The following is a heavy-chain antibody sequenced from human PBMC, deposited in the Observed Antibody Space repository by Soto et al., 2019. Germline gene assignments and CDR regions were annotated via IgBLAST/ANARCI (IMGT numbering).Heavy chain of an antibody. CDR1: GFTFNAYA. D-gene: IGHD6-25*01. CDR2: ISGSDRST. CDR3: AKDGARLQLYWYVS. J-gene: IGHJ5*01. V-gene: IGHV3-23*01. Sequence: EVQLLESGGGLVQPGGSLRLSCAASGFTFNAYAMIWVRQAPGKGLEWVSAISGSDRSTYYADSVKGRFTISRDSSKNTLYLQMNSLRVEDTAVYYCAKDGARLQLYWYVSWGQGTLVTVSS.